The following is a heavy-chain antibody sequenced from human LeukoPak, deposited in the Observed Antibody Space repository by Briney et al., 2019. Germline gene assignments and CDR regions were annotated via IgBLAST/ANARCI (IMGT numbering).Heavy chain of an antibody. J-gene: IGHJ1*01. V-gene: IGHV3-23*01. CDR1: GFTFSSYA. CDR3: ARDKALEYFEH. CDR2: ISGSGTSP. Sequence: GGSLRLSCAASGFTFSSYAMSWVRQAPGKGLEWVSGISGSGTSPYYADSVRGRFTISRDNSKNTLYLQMNSLRGEDTAIYYCARDKALEYFEHWGQGILVTVSS.